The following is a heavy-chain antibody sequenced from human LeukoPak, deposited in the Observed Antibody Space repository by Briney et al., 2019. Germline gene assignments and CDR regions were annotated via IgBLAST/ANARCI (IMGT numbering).Heavy chain of an antibody. V-gene: IGHV1-3*01. CDR1: GYTFTNYA. D-gene: IGHD2-15*01. CDR3: ARERWHCRVNCYSVYYYALDV. CDR2: INPGNGDT. Sequence: ASVKVSCKGSGYTFTNYAVHWVRQAPGQRLEWLGWINPGNGDTKYSQNFRDRVTVTSDTSAATAYVELNSLTSEDTAVYYCARERWHCRVNCYSVYYYALDVWGQGTTVTVSS. J-gene: IGHJ6*02.